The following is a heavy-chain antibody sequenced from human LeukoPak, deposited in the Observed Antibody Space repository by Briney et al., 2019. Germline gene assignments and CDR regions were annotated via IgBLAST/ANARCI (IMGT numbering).Heavy chain of an antibody. V-gene: IGHV1-2*02. CDR3: AREIKGILAYCGGDCYSLDY. J-gene: IGHJ4*02. Sequence: ASVKVSCKASGGTFSTYAISWVRQAPGQGLEWMGWINPNSGGTNYAQKFQGRVTMTRDTSISTAYMELSRLRSDDTAVYYCAREIKGILAYCGGDCYSLDYWGQGTLVTVSS. CDR1: GGTFSTYA. CDR2: INPNSGGT. D-gene: IGHD2-21*02.